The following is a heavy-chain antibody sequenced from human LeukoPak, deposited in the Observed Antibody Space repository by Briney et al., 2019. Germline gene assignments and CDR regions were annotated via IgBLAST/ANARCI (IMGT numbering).Heavy chain of an antibody. CDR1: GFTFSSYW. D-gene: IGHD7-27*01. J-gene: IGHJ4*02. CDR2: INIDGSST. V-gene: IGHV3-74*01. Sequence: GGSLRLSCAASGFTFSSYWMPWVRQAPGKGLVWVARINIDGSSTNNADSVKGRFTISRDNAKNTLYLQMNSLRAEDTAVYYCAREITTNGGRYFDYWGQGTLVTVSS. CDR3: AREITTNGGRYFDY.